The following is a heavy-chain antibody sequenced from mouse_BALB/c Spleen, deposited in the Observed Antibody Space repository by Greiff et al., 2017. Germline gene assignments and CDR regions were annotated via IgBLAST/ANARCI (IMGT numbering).Heavy chain of an antibody. Sequence: QVQLQQSGAELAKPGASVKMSCKASGYTFTSYWMHWVKQRPGQGLEWIGYINPSTGYTEYNQKFKDKATLTADKSSSTAYMQLSSLTSEDSAVYYCARRGDIYGKGAWFAYWGQGTLVTVSA. J-gene: IGHJ3*01. CDR1: GYTFTSYW. D-gene: IGHD2-1*01. CDR2: INPSTGYT. CDR3: ARRGDIYGKGAWFAY. V-gene: IGHV1-7*01.